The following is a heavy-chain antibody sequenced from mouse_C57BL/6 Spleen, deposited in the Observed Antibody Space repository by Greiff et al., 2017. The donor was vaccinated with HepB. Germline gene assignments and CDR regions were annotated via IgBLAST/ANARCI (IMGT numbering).Heavy chain of an antibody. CDR3: ARGDPDY. V-gene: IGHV5-17*01. Sequence: DVKLQESGGGLVKPGGSLKLSCAASGFTFSDYGMHWVRQAPEKGLEWVAYISSGSSTIYYADTVKGRFTISRDNAKNTLFLQMTSLRSEDTAMYYCARGDPDYWGQGTTLTVSS. J-gene: IGHJ2*01. CDR1: GFTFSDYG. CDR2: ISSGSSTI.